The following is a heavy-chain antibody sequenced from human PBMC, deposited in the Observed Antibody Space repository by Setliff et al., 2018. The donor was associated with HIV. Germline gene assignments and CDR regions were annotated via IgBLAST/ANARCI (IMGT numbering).Heavy chain of an antibody. CDR3: ARPLATSYNFWGDAFAI. J-gene: IGHJ3*02. CDR2: INQSGNT. Sequence: ASETLSLTCTVYGGSFSGYYWSWIRQPPGMGLEWIGEINQSGNTNYNPSLKSRVTISADPSKNQFSLKLSPVTAADTAVYFCARPLATSYNFWGDAFAIWGPGNAGHRLL. V-gene: IGHV4-34*01. CDR1: GGSFSGYY. D-gene: IGHD3-3*01.